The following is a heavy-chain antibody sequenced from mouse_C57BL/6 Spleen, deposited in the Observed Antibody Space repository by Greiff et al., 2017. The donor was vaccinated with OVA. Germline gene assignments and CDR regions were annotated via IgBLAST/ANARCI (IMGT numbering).Heavy chain of an antibody. Sequence: LVESGAELVKPGASVKLSCKASGYTFTEYTIHWVKQRSGQGLEWIGWFYPGSGSIKYNEKFKDKATLTADKSSSTVYMELSRLTSEDSAVYFCARHGITTVVDEDYFDYWGQGTTLTVSS. CDR3: ARHGITTVVDEDYFDY. CDR2: FYPGSGSI. CDR1: GYTFTEYT. V-gene: IGHV1-62-2*01. D-gene: IGHD1-1*01. J-gene: IGHJ2*01.